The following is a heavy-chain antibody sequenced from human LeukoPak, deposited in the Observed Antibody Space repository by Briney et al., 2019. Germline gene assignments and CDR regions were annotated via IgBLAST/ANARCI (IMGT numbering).Heavy chain of an antibody. V-gene: IGHV4-61*08. J-gene: IGHJ4*02. D-gene: IGHD5-18*01. CDR1: GGSISSGGYY. Sequence: PSETLSLTCTVSGGSISSGGYYWSWIRQPPGKGLEWIGYIYYSGSTNYNPSLKSRVTISVDTSKNQFSLKLSSVTAADTAVYYCARHRTWIQLWVFDYWGQGTLVTVSS. CDR2: IYYSGST. CDR3: ARHRTWIQLWVFDY.